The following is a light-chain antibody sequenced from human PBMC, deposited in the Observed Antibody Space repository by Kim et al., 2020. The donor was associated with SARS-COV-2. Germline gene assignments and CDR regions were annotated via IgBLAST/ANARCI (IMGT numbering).Light chain of an antibody. CDR3: SSYAGSKLA. Sequence: QSALTQPPSASGSPGQSVTISCTGTSSDVGGYNYVSWYQQHPGKAPKLMIYEVSKRPSGVPDRFCGSKSGITASLTVSGLQAEDEADYYCSSYAGSKLAFGGGTQLTVL. CDR2: EVS. J-gene: IGLJ2*01. V-gene: IGLV2-8*01. CDR1: SSDVGGYNY.